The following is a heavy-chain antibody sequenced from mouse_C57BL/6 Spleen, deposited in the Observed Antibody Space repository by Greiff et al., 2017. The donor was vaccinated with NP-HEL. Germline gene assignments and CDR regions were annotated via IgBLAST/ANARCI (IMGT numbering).Heavy chain of an antibody. J-gene: IGHJ3*01. CDR3: ARGAY. CDR1: GYTFTNYW. CDR2: IYPSHSET. V-gene: IGHV1-61*01. Sequence: QVQLQQPGAELLRPGSSLKLSCKTSGYTFTNYWLDLVKQRPGQGLEWIGNIYPSHSETHYNQEFKDKATLTVDKSSNTAYMHLSSLTSEDSAIYYCARGAYWGQGTLVTVSA.